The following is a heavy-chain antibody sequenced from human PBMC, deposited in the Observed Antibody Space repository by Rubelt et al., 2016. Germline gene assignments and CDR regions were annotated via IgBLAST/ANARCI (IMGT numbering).Heavy chain of an antibody. CDR1: GYTFPSYG. J-gene: IGHJ3*02. CDR2: IRAYNDNT. D-gene: IGHD6-19*01. CDR3: ARDRTWLVPGLDAFDI. Sequence: QVQLVQSGAEVKKPGASVKVSCKASGYTFPSYGISWVRQAPGQGIEWMGWIRAYNDNTNYAQKSQGRVTMTTDTSTSTAYMGLRSLRSDDTAVYYCARDRTWLVPGLDAFDIWGQGTMVTVSS. V-gene: IGHV1-18*01.